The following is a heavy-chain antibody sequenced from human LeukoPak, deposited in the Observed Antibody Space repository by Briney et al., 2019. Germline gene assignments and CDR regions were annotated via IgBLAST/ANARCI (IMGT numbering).Heavy chain of an antibody. V-gene: IGHV1-18*01. Sequence: PVASVKVSCKASGYTFTSYGISWVRQAPGQGLEWMGWISAYNGNTNYAQKLQGRVTMTTDTSTSTAYMGLRSLRSDDTAVYYCARGYLSDIVVVPAAFDYWGQGTLVTVSS. CDR3: ARGYLSDIVVVPAAFDY. CDR2: ISAYNGNT. D-gene: IGHD2-2*01. J-gene: IGHJ4*02. CDR1: GYTFTSYG.